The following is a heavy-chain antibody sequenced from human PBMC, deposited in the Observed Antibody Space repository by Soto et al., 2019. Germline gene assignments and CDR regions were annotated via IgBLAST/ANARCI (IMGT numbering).Heavy chain of an antibody. D-gene: IGHD1-26*01. CDR2: ISYDGSNK. CDR3: ARDKGGWFDP. CDR1: GFTFSSYA. J-gene: IGHJ5*02. Sequence: QVQLVESGGGVVQPGRSLRLSCAASGFTFSSYAMHWVHQAPGKGLEWVAVISYDGSNKYYADSVKGRFTISRDNSKNTLYLQMNSLRAEDTAVYYCARDKGGWFDPWGQGTLVTVSS. V-gene: IGHV3-30-3*01.